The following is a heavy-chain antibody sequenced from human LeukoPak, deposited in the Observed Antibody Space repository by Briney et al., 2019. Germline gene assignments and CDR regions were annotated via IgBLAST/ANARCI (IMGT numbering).Heavy chain of an antibody. D-gene: IGHD2-21*02. Sequence: GGSLRLSCAASGFTFSTYWMHWVRQAPGKGLVWVSGINTDGSSTRYAGSVKGRFTISRDNAKNTLYVQMKSLRAEDTAVYYCAKDFVVVPGNVNYFDYWGQGTLVTVSS. CDR1: GFTFSTYW. J-gene: IGHJ4*02. CDR3: AKDFVVVPGNVNYFDY. V-gene: IGHV3-74*01. CDR2: INTDGSST.